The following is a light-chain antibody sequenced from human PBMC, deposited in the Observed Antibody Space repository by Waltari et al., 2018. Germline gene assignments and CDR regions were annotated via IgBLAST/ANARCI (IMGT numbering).Light chain of an antibody. V-gene: IGKV3-15*01. CDR2: DVS. CDR3: QQYNNWPPIT. CDR1: QSVRGN. Sequence: EIVMTQSPATLSVSPGERATLSCRASQSVRGNLAWYQQKPGQAPRLLIYDVSTRATGVPPRFSGSGSGTQFTLTISSLQSEDFVIYYCQQYNNWPPITFGQGTRREIK. J-gene: IGKJ5*01.